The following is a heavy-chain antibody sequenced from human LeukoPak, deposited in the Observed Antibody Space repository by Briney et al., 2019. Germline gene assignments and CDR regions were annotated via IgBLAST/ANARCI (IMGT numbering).Heavy chain of an antibody. CDR1: GYSFTDYY. J-gene: IGHJ6*03. V-gene: IGHV1-2*02. CDR2: INPNSGGT. D-gene: IGHD1/OR15-1a*01. CDR3: AREAGSTYFYYYYYYMDV. Sequence: ASVKVSCKTSGYSFTDYYMHWVRQAPGQGLEWMGWINPNSGGTNYAQKFQGRVTMTRDTSISTAYMELSRLRSDDTAVYYCAREAGSTYFYYYYYYMDVWGKGTTVTVSS.